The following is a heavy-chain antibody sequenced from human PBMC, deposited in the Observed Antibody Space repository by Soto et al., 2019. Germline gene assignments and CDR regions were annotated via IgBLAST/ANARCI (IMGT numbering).Heavy chain of an antibody. CDR3: ARGGGYCSGTSCYTYFFDY. CDR2: IHHSGTT. J-gene: IGHJ4*02. CDR1: GGSVSSGSYY. Sequence: TSETLSLTCTVSGGSVSSGSYYCSWVRQPPGKGLEWIGYIHHSGTTNYNPSLKSRVTISVDTFKNQFSLKLTSVTAADTAMFYCARGGGYCSGTSCYTYFFDYWGQRALVTVSS. V-gene: IGHV4-61*01. D-gene: IGHD2-2*01.